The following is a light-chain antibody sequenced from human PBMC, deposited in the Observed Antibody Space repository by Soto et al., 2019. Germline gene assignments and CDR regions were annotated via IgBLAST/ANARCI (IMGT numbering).Light chain of an antibody. CDR3: QQYNNWPPWT. Sequence: EIVMTQSPATLSVSPGEGATLSCRASQSVSSNLAWYQQRPGQAPRLLIYGASTRATGIPARFSGSGSGTEFTLTISSLESEDCAVYYCQQYNNWPPWTFGQGTKVEIK. CDR1: QSVSSN. J-gene: IGKJ1*01. CDR2: GAS. V-gene: IGKV3-15*01.